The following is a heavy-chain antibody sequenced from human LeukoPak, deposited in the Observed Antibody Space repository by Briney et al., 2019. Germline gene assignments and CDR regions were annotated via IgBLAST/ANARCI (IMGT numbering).Heavy chain of an antibody. CDR3: VKYGADV. D-gene: IGHD3-10*01. CDR1: GFTFSSYG. J-gene: IGHJ6*02. V-gene: IGHV3-30*18. CDR2: ISYDGSNK. Sequence: AGGSLRLSCAASGFTFSSYGMHWVRQAPGKGLEWVAVISYDGSNKYYADSVKGRFTISRDNSKNTLCLQMNSLRAEDTAVYYCVKYGADVWGQGTTVTVSS.